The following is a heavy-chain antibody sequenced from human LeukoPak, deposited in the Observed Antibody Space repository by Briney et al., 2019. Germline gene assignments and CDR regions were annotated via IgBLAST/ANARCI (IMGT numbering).Heavy chain of an antibody. V-gene: IGHV3-23*01. D-gene: IGHD3-22*01. CDR3: AKDKGNYYDSSGYFDY. CDR2: ISGSGGTT. CDR1: GFTFSSYA. Sequence: GGSLRLSCAASGFTFSSYAMSWVRQAPGKGLEWVSGISGSGGTTYYADSVKGRLTISRDNSKNTLYLQMNGLRAEDTAVYYCAKDKGNYYDSSGYFDYWGQGTLVTVSS. J-gene: IGHJ4*02.